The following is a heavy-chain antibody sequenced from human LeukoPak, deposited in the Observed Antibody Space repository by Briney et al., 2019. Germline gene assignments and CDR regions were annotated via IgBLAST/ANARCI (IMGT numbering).Heavy chain of an antibody. CDR2: ISGSGGST. CDR3: AKDLMTTFYNWFDP. CDR1: GFTFSSYW. Sequence: GGSLRLSCAASGFTFSSYWMHWVRQAPGKGLEWVSAISGSGGSTYYADSVKGRFTIPRDNSKNTLYLQMNSLRAEDTAVYYCAKDLMTTFYNWFDPWGQGTLVTVSS. J-gene: IGHJ5*02. V-gene: IGHV3-23*01. D-gene: IGHD4-11*01.